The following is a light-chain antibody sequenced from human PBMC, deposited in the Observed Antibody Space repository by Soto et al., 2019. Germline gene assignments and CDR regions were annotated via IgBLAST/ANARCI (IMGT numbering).Light chain of an antibody. CDR3: SSYTTSAPDV. CDR2: EVS. CDR1: SSDIGGYKY. Sequence: QSALTQPASVSGSPGQSITISCTGTSSDIGGYKYVSWYQQHPGQAPKLIIFEVSSRPSGVSNRFSGSKAGNTASLTISGLQAEDEADYYCSSYTTSAPDVFGSGTKVTVL. V-gene: IGLV2-14*01. J-gene: IGLJ1*01.